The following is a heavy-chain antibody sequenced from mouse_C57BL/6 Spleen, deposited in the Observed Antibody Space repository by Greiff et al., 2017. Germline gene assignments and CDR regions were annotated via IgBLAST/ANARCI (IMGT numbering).Heavy chain of an antibody. J-gene: IGHJ3*01. D-gene: IGHD1-1*01. Sequence: QVQLQPSGAELARPGASVKMSCKASGYTFTSYTMHWVKQRPGQGLEWIGYITPSSGYTKYNQKFKDKATLTADKSSSTAYMQLSSLTSEDSAVYYCARECLLLRFAWFADGGQGTLVTVSA. CDR1: GYTFTSYT. V-gene: IGHV1-4*01. CDR2: ITPSSGYT. CDR3: ARECLLLRFAWFAD.